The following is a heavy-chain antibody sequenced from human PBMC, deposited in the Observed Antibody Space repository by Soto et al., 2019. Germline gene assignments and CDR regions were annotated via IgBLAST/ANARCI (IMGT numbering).Heavy chain of an antibody. V-gene: IGHV3-7*03. CDR3: ATKLREPGRPDYDYYPMDV. CDR1: GFTFSDYW. CDR2: IKQDGVEK. J-gene: IGHJ6*02. Sequence: GGSLRLSCAVSGFTFSDYWMSWVRQAPGMGLEWVANIKQDGVEKYYVDSVKGRFTISRDNAKNSLYLQMNSLRPEDTAVYYCATKLREPGRPDYDYYPMDVWGRGTTVTVSS. D-gene: IGHD6-6*01.